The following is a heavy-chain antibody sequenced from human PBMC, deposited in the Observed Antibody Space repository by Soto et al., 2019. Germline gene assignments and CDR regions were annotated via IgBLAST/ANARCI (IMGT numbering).Heavy chain of an antibody. Sequence: GGSLRLSCAASGFTFSSYSMNWVRQAPGEGLEWVSSISSSSSYIYYADSVKGRFTISRDNAKNSLYLQMNSLRAEDTAVYYCARDWYCSSTSCYLHYYYYMDVWGKGTTVTVSS. CDR2: ISSSSSYI. CDR1: GFTFSSYS. D-gene: IGHD2-2*01. J-gene: IGHJ6*03. V-gene: IGHV3-21*01. CDR3: ARDWYCSSTSCYLHYYYYMDV.